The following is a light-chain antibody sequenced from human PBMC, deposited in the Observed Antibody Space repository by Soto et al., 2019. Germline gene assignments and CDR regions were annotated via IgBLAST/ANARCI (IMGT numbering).Light chain of an antibody. CDR2: LAS. V-gene: IGKV3-15*01. J-gene: IGKJ1*01. CDR3: LQYHNLWA. CDR1: QNIYYN. Sequence: ILMTQSPATVSVSPGESATLSCRASQNIYYNVAWYQQRPGQAPRLLIYLASTRAPGVRARFSGSGSGTEFTLTISSLQPEDFTVYSWLQYHNLWAFGQGTKVEI.